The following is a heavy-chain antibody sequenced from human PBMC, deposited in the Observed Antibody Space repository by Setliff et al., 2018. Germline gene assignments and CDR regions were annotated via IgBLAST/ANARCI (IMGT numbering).Heavy chain of an antibody. CDR1: GGSFSGYY. CDR3: ARQGIAAAGTEGNFDY. D-gene: IGHD6-13*01. J-gene: IGHJ4*02. V-gene: IGHV4-34*01. Sequence: PSETLSLTCAVYGGSFSGYYWSWIRQPPGKGLEWIGEINHSGSTNYNPSLKSRVTISVDTSKNQFSLKLSSVTAADTAVYYCARQGIAAAGTEGNFDYWGQGTLVTVSS. CDR2: INHSGST.